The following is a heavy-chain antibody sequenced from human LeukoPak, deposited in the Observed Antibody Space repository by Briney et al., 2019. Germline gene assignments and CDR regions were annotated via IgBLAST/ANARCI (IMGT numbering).Heavy chain of an antibody. CDR2: ISSNGGST. CDR3: AREYCDTTTCYKTIDY. V-gene: IGHV3-64*01. J-gene: IGHJ4*02. D-gene: IGHD2-2*02. Sequence: PEGSLRLSCAASGFTFSYYAMHWVRQAPGKGLEYVSAISSNGGSTYYANSVKGRFTISRDNSKNTLFLQMGSLRAEDMAVYYCAREYCDTTTCYKTIDYWGQGTLVTVSS. CDR1: GFTFSYYA.